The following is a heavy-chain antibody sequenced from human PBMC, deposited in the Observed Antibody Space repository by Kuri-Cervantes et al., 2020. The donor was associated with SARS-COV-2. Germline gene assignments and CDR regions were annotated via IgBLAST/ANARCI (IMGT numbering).Heavy chain of an antibody. CDR3: ARSRMVRGVIPPDYYYYYGMDV. CDR2: MNPNSGNT. Sequence: ASVKVSCKASGYTFTSYDINWVRQATGQGLEWMGWMNPNSGNTGYAQKFQGRVTMTRNTSISTACMELSSLRSEDTAVYYCARSRMVRGVIPPDYYYYYGMDVWGQGTTVTVSS. J-gene: IGHJ6*02. CDR1: GYTFTSYD. D-gene: IGHD3-10*01. V-gene: IGHV1-8*01.